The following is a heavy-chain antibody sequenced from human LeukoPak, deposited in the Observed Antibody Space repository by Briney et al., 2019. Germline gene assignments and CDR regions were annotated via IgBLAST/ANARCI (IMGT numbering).Heavy chain of an antibody. V-gene: IGHV3-23*01. D-gene: IGHD6-13*01. CDR1: GFTFSSYA. Sequence: PGGSLRLSCAASGFTFSSYAMSWVRQAPGKGLEWVSAISGSGGSTYYADSVKGRFTISRDNSKNTLYLQMNSLRAEDTAVYYCARDYYSDSLAAAGTTVDYWGQGTLVTVSS. CDR3: ARDYYSDSLAAAGTTVDY. CDR2: ISGSGGST. J-gene: IGHJ4*02.